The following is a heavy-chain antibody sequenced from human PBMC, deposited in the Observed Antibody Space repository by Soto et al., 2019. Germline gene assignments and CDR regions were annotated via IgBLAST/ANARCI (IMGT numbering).Heavy chain of an antibody. CDR1: GFTFSSYA. D-gene: IGHD6-25*01. J-gene: IGHJ6*02. CDR2: ISGSGGST. V-gene: IGHV3-23*01. CDR3: AKCGSEYYYYYYGMDV. Sequence: GGSLRLSCAASGFTFSSYAMCWVRQAPGKWLEWVSAISGSGGSTYYADSVKGRFTISRDNSKNTLYLQMNSLRAEDTAVYYCAKCGSEYYYYYYGMDVWGQGXTVTVYS.